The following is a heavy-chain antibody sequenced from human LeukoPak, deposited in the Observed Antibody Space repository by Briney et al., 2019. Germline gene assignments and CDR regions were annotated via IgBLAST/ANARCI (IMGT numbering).Heavy chain of an antibody. D-gene: IGHD6-6*01. Sequence: GGSLRLSCAASGGTTDDYGMSWVRQAPGKGLEWVSDINDNGGSTFYADSVKGRFTISRDNSKNTLYLQMNSLRADDTAVYYCAKKLGSSPGDFFDSWGQGTLVTVSS. CDR2: INDNGGST. CDR1: GGTTDDYG. V-gene: IGHV3-23*01. J-gene: IGHJ4*02. CDR3: AKKLGSSPGDFFDS.